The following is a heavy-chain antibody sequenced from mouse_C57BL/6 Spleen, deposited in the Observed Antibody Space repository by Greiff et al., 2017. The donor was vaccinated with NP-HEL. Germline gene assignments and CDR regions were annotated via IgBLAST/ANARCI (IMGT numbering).Heavy chain of an antibody. CDR3: ARHDSSCAY. D-gene: IGHD2-12*01. CDR2: ISSGGSYT. Sequence: EVKLMESGGDLVKPGGSLKLSCAASGFTFSSYGMSWVRQTPDKRLEWVATISSGGSYTYYPDSVKGRFTISRDNAKNTLYLQMSSLKSEDTAMYYCARHDSSCAYWGQGTLVTVSA. J-gene: IGHJ3*01. V-gene: IGHV5-6*01. CDR1: GFTFSSYG.